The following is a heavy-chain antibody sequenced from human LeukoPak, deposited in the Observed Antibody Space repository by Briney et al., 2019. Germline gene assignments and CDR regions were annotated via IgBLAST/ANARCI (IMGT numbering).Heavy chain of an antibody. J-gene: IGHJ4*02. CDR3: AKGDLPLLYGGAFDY. CDR1: GFTFSSYV. CDR2: ISGTGDST. Sequence: GGSLRLSCAASGFTFSSYVMNWVRQAPEKGLEWVSAISGTGDSTYYADSVKGRFTFSRDNSKSTLYLQMNSLRAEDTAVYYCAKGDLPLLYGGAFDYWGQGILVTVSS. V-gene: IGHV3-23*01. D-gene: IGHD2-2*02.